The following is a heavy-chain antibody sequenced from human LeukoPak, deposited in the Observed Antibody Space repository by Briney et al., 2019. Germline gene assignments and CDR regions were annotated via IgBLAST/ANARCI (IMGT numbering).Heavy chain of an antibody. Sequence: GGSLRLSCAASGFTFRSYDMHWVRQVAGKGLEWVSAVGISGDTYYAGSVKGRFTISRESAKNSLYLQMNSLTAGDTAVYYCVRGGMQVSGIDEIDYWGQGTLVTVSS. J-gene: IGHJ4*02. CDR3: VRGGMQVSGIDEIDY. V-gene: IGHV3-13*01. CDR1: GFTFRSYD. CDR2: VGISGDT. D-gene: IGHD6-19*01.